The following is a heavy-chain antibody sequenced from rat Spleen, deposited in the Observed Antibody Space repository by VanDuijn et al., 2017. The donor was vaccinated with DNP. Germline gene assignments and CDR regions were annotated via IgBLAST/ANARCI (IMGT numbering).Heavy chain of an antibody. J-gene: IGHJ3*01. D-gene: IGHD4-3*01. Sequence: EVQLVESGGGLVQPGRSLKLSCAASGYTFSDYYMAWVRQAPTKGLEWVAYIGSDGYAPYYGDSVKGRFTISRDNAKSTLYLQMNSLRSEDMATYYCIRWNSGHFDYWGQGTLVTVSS. CDR1: GYTFSDYY. CDR3: IRWNSGHFDY. CDR2: IGSDGYAP. V-gene: IGHV5-22*01.